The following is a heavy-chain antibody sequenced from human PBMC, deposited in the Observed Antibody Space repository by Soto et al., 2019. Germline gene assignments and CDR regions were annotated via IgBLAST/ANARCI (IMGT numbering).Heavy chain of an antibody. D-gene: IGHD6-13*01. Sequence: ESGGGVVQPGRSLRLSCAASGFTFSSYGMHWVRQAPGKGLEWVAVIWYDGSNKYYADSVKGRFTISRDNSKNTLYLQMNSLRAEDTAVYYCAGNSYSSSWPYYFDYWGQGTLVTVSS. V-gene: IGHV3-33*01. CDR1: GFTFSSYG. CDR3: AGNSYSSSWPYYFDY. CDR2: IWYDGSNK. J-gene: IGHJ4*02.